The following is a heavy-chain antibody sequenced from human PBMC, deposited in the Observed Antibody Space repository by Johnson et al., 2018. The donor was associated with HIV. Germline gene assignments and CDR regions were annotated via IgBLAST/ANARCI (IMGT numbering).Heavy chain of an antibody. V-gene: IGHV3-23*04. J-gene: IGHJ3*02. Sequence: VQLVESGGGLVQPGGSLRLSCAASGFTFSSYAMSWVRQAPGKGLEWVSAISASGDSTYYADSVKGRFTISRDNSKNTLYLQLNSLRAEDTAVYYCAREYYGSGSMEAFDIWGQGTMVTVSS. D-gene: IGHD3-10*01. CDR1: GFTFSSYA. CDR3: AREYYGSGSMEAFDI. CDR2: ISASGDST.